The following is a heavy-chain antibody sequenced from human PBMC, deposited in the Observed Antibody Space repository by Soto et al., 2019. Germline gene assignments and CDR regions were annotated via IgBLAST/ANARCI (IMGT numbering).Heavy chain of an antibody. CDR2: INSGSPSV. CDR3: TSRASPDDY. D-gene: IGHD2-2*01. CDR1: GFDFNSYS. J-gene: IGHJ4*02. Sequence: EVQLVESGGGLVQPGGSLRLSCVASGFDFNSYSMNWVRQAPGKGLEWISYINSGSPSVFYADSVKGRFTISRDNAKNSLYLQMNSLRAEDTAVYYCTSRASPDDYWGQGTLVTVSS. V-gene: IGHV3-48*01.